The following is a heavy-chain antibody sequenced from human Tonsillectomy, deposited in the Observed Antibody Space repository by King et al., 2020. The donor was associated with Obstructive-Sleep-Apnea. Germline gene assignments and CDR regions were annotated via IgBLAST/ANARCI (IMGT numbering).Heavy chain of an antibody. J-gene: IGHJ4*02. D-gene: IGHD5-12*01. CDR2: NYPGHSDT. CDR3: ARGYDRNYFDY. V-gene: IGHV5-51*01. Sequence: QLVQSGAEVKESGESLKISCKGSGYSFASYWIGGVRLMPGENPECMGINYPGHSDTRYSPSFQAQVTISADKSFSTAYLQWSSLQASDTAMYYCARGYDRNYFDYWGQGTLVTVSS. CDR1: GYSFASYW.